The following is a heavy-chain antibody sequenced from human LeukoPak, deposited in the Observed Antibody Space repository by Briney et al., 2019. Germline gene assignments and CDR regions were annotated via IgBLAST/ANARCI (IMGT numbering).Heavy chain of an antibody. D-gene: IGHD5-12*01. Sequence: SETLSLTCIVSGGSISSGSYYWSWIRQPAGKGLEWIGRIYTSGSTNYNPSLKSRVTISVDTSKNQFSLKLSSVTAADTAVYYCARDYSGYDYGYYYYMDVWGKGTTVTISS. CDR2: IYTSGST. CDR1: GGSISSGSYY. J-gene: IGHJ6*03. CDR3: ARDYSGYDYGYYYYMDV. V-gene: IGHV4-61*02.